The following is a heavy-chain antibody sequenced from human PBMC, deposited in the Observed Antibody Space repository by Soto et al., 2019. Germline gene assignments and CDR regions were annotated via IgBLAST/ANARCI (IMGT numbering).Heavy chain of an antibody. V-gene: IGHV1-2*02. Sequence: ASVKVSCKPFGYTFTAYYIHWVRQAPGHGLECLGWVDPRSGATNYAQRFQGRVIMTRDTSVNTVSMELSRLTSDDTAVYYCATDGYGAYAYWGQGTLVTVSS. CDR1: GYTFTAYY. D-gene: IGHD4-17*01. J-gene: IGHJ4*02. CDR2: VDPRSGAT. CDR3: ATDGYGAYAY.